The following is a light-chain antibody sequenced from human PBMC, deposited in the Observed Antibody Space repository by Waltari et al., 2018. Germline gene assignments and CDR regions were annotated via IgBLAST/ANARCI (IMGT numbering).Light chain of an antibody. CDR2: EVN. Sequence: QSALTQPASVSGSPGQSITISCTGSSSDLGNYNFVSWYQQFPGKAPKLMIFEVNRRPSGVSSRFSGSKSGNPASLTISGLQAEDEADYYCCSYSSSRTFDWVFGGGTKLTVL. J-gene: IGLJ3*02. CDR1: SSDLGNYNF. CDR3: CSYSSSRTFDWV. V-gene: IGLV2-14*01.